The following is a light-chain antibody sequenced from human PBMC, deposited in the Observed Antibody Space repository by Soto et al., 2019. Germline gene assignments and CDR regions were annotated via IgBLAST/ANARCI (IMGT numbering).Light chain of an antibody. Sequence: DIQMTQSPSSLSASVGDRVTITCRASQSITSYLNWYQQKPGKAPQLLIYAASSLQSGVPSRFSGSGSGTDFTLTISSLQPEDFATYFCQQRYTTPWTFVQGTKLDIK. V-gene: IGKV1-39*01. CDR1: QSITSY. CDR2: AAS. CDR3: QQRYTTPWT. J-gene: IGKJ1*01.